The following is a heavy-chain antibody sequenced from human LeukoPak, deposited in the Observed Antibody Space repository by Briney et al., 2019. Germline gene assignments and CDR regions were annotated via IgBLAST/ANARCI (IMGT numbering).Heavy chain of an antibody. V-gene: IGHV1-18*01. J-gene: IGHJ5*02. CDR1: GYTFTSYG. CDR3: ARDELVVVPAAGGVRGNLLDLRFDP. Sequence: ASVKVSCKASGYTFTSYGISWVRQAPGQGLEWMGWISAYNGNTNYAQKLQGRVTMTTDTSTSTAYMELRSLRSDDTAVYYCARDELVVVPAAGGVRGNLLDLRFDPWGQGTLVTVSS. CDR2: ISAYNGNT. D-gene: IGHD2-2*01.